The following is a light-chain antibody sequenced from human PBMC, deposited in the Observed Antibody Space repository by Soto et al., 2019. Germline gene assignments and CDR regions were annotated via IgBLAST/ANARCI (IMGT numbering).Light chain of an antibody. CDR3: QQYTCLWT. Sequence: DVQMTQSPSTLSASVGDRVTITCRASRSLQTWLAWYQQKPGKVPKLLIYQASSLQNGVPARFIGSGSGTEFTLTISSLQPHDVATYYCQQYTCLWTFGPGTKVDI. CDR2: QAS. J-gene: IGKJ1*01. CDR1: RSLQTW. V-gene: IGKV1-5*03.